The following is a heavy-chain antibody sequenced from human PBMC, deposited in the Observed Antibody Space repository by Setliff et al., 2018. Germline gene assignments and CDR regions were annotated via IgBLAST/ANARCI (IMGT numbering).Heavy chain of an antibody. D-gene: IGHD3-3*01. Sequence: ETLSLTCAVSGGSISSCNWWSWVRQAPGKGLEWVSYISSSSSTIYYADSVKGRFTISRDNAKNSLYLQMNSLRAEDTAVYYCARDNGFWSGYSLDYWGQGTLVTVSS. CDR2: ISSSSSTI. J-gene: IGHJ4*02. V-gene: IGHV3-48*01. CDR1: GGSISSCN. CDR3: ARDNGFWSGYSLDY.